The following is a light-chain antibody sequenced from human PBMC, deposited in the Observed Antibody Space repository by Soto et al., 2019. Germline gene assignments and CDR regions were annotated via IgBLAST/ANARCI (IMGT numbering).Light chain of an antibody. V-gene: IGLV1-40*01. J-gene: IGLJ2*01. Sequence: QSVLTQPPSVSGAPGQRIAISCTGTISNIGASYHVPWYQQLPGAAPKLLIYANAIRPSGVPDRFSGSKSGTSASLAITGLQAEDEADYYCQSYDSSMSGWIFGGGTKVTVL. CDR3: QSYDSSMSGWI. CDR1: ISNIGASYH. CDR2: ANA.